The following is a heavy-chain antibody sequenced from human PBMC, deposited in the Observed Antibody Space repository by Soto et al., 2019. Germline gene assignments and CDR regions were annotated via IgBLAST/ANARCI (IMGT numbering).Heavy chain of an antibody. CDR2: IYISANT. CDR3: ARGPSGDKVDY. J-gene: IGHJ4*02. Sequence: QVQLQESGPGLVEPSQTLSLTCTVSGDSISTGYYTWSWIRQPPGKAMEWIGHIYISANTYSNPSSKRRVTISADTSKNQFSLRLSCVTAADTAVSYCARGPSGDKVDYGGQGPRVTVSS. CDR1: GDSISTGYYT. V-gene: IGHV4-30-4*01. D-gene: IGHD3-10*01.